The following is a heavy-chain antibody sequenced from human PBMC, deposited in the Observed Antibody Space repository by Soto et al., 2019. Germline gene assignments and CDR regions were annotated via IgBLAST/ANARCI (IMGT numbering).Heavy chain of an antibody. CDR2: IIPIFGTA. J-gene: IGHJ5*02. V-gene: IGHV1-69*13. CDR3: ARDVVVPAAMFSRSTRAFDP. CDR1: GGTFSSYA. Sequence: SVKVSCKASGGTFSSYAISCVRQAPGQGLEWMGGIIPIFGTANYAQKFQGRVTITADESTSTAYMELSSLRSEDTAVYYCARDVVVPAAMFSRSTRAFDPWGQGTLVTVSS. D-gene: IGHD2-2*01.